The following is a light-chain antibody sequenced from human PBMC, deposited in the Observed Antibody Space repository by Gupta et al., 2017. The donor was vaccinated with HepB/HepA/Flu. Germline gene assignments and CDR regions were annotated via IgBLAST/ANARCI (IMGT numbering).Light chain of an antibody. CDR2: DAF. CDR1: QSVSND. Sequence: EIVFTQSPITLSLSPGERATLACRASQSVSNDLAWYQQIPGQAPRLLIYDAFNRATGIPGRFSGSGSGTDFTLTISSLEPEDFAVYYWQQRANWPPTFGGGTKVEIK. CDR3: QQRANWPPT. V-gene: IGKV3-11*01. J-gene: IGKJ4*01.